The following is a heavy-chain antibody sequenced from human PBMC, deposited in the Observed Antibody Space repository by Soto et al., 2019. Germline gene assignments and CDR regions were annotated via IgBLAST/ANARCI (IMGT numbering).Heavy chain of an antibody. V-gene: IGHV3-33*01. Sequence: QVQLVESGGGVVQPGRSLRLSCAASGFTFSSYGMHWVRQAPGKGLEWVAVIWYDGSNKYYADSVKGRFTISRDNSKNTLYLQMNSLRAEDTAVYYCARGQTTVTTYYYYYYMDVWGKWTTVTVSS. CDR3: ARGQTTVTTYYYYYYMDV. CDR1: GFTFSSYG. CDR2: IWYDGSNK. D-gene: IGHD4-17*01. J-gene: IGHJ6*03.